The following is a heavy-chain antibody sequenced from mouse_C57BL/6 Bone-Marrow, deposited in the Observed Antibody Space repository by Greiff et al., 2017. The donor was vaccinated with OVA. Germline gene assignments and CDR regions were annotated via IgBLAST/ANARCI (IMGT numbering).Heavy chain of an antibody. CDR2: IRSKSNNYAT. J-gene: IGHJ3*01. CDR3: VRGPCAY. V-gene: IGHV10-1*01. Sequence: EVKLMESGGGLVQPKGSLKLSCAASGFSFNTYAMNWVRQAPGKGLEWVARIRSKSNNYATYYADSVKDRFTISRDDSESMLYLQMNNLKTEDTAMYYCVRGPCAYWGQGTLVTVSA. CDR1: GFSFNTYA.